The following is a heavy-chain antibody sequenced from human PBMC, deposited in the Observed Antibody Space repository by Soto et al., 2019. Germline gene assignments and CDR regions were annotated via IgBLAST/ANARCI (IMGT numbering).Heavy chain of an antibody. CDR3: ARVGPPSDY. Sequence: GGSLRLSCAASGFTFSSYSMNWVRQAPGKGLEWVSYISSSSTIYYADSVKGRFTISRDNAKNSLYLQMNSLRDEDTAVYYCARVGPPSDYWGQGTLVTVSS. V-gene: IGHV3-48*02. CDR2: ISSSSTI. CDR1: GFTFSSYS. J-gene: IGHJ4*02.